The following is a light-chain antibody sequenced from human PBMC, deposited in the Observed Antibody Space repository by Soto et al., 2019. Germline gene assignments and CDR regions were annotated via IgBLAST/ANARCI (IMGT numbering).Light chain of an antibody. CDR2: GVS. J-gene: IGKJ1*01. CDR3: GQFVSAPPRT. CDR1: QSVSSTF. V-gene: IGKV3-20*01. Sequence: VVMSQYPATLSVYPGERANQYCRAIQSVSSTFLAWYQQKPGQAPRLLIYGVSKRATGIPDRFSGSGSGTDFTLTISRLEPEDFAVYFCGQFVSAPPRTFGQGTDV.